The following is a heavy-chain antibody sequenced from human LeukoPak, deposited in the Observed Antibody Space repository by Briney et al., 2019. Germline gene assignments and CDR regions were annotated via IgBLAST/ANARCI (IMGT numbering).Heavy chain of an antibody. V-gene: IGHV3-7*01. CDR2: IKQDGSEK. CDR3: ARARTTVTTKPYYMDV. D-gene: IGHD4-17*01. J-gene: IGHJ6*03. Sequence: SGGSLRLSCAASGFTFDDHGMSWVRQAPGKGLEWVANIKQDGSEKYYVDSVKGRFTISRDNAKNSLYLQMNSLRAEDTAVYYCARARTTVTTKPYYMDVWGKGTTVTISS. CDR1: GFTFDDHG.